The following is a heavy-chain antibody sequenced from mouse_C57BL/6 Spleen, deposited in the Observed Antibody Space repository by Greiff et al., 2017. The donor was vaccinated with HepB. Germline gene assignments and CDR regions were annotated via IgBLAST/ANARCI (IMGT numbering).Heavy chain of an antibody. Sequence: QVHVKQSGAELVRPGASVKLSCKASGYTFTDYYINWVKQRPGQGLEWIARIYPGSGNTYYNEKFKGKATLTAEKSSSTAYMQLSSLTSEDSAVYFCARRGLLGAMDYWGQGTSVTVSS. D-gene: IGHD2-3*01. CDR3: ARRGLLGAMDY. J-gene: IGHJ4*01. CDR1: GYTFTDYY. CDR2: IYPGSGNT. V-gene: IGHV1-76*01.